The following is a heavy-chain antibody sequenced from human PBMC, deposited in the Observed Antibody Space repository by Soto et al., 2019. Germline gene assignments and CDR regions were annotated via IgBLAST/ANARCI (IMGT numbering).Heavy chain of an antibody. CDR3: ARASPYSSGWDNWFDP. D-gene: IGHD6-19*01. V-gene: IGHV4-28*01. CDR2: IYYSGTT. J-gene: IGHJ5*02. CDR1: GYSISRSNW. Sequence: SETLSLTCAVSGYSISRSNWWGWIRQPPGKGLEWIGYIYYSGTTYYNPSLKSRVTMSVDTSKNQFSLKLTSVIAVDTAVYYCARASPYSSGWDNWFDPWGQGTLVTVSS.